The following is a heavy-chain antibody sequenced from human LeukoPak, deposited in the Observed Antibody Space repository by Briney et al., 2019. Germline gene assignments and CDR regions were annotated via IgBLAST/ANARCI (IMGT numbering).Heavy chain of an antibody. J-gene: IGHJ6*02. D-gene: IGHD6-13*01. CDR3: ARSWYGMDV. V-gene: IGHV1-2*02. CDR1: GYTFTGYY. CDR2: INPNSGGT. Sequence: ASVKVSCKASGYTFTGYYMHWVRQAPGQGLEWMGWINPNSGGTNYAQKFQCRVTMTRDTSISTAYMELSRLTSDDTAVYYCARSWYGMDVWGQGTTVIVSS.